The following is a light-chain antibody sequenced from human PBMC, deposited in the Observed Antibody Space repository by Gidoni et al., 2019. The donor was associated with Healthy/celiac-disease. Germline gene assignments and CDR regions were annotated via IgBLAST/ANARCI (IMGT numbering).Light chain of an antibody. J-gene: IGLJ2*01. CDR1: SSNIGAGYD. CDR2: GNS. V-gene: IGLV1-40*01. CDR3: QSYDSSLSGVV. Sequence: QSVLTQPPSVSGAPGQRVTISCTGSSSNIGAGYDVHWYQQLPGTAPKLPIYGNSTRPSGVPDRFSGSKSGTSASLAITGLQAEDEADYYCQSYDSSLSGVVFGGGTKLTVL.